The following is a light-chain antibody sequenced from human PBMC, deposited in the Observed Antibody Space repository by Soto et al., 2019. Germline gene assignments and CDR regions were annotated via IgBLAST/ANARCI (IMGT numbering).Light chain of an antibody. CDR2: NNN. J-gene: IGLJ2*01. Sequence: QAVVTQPPSASGTPGRRVTISCSGSSSNIGSNPVHWYQQVPGTAPKLLIHNNNQRPSGVPARFSGSKSGTSASLAISGLQSEDEADYYCAAWDDSLNGVLFGGGTKLTVL. CDR3: AAWDDSLNGVL. V-gene: IGLV1-44*01. CDR1: SSNIGSNP.